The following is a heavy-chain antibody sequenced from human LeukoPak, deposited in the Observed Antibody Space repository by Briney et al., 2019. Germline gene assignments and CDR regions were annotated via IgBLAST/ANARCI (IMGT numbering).Heavy chain of an antibody. D-gene: IGHD2/OR15-2a*01. CDR1: GFTFRSYG. CDR2: INQDGSEI. Sequence: GGSLRLSCAASGFTFRSYGMSWVRQAPGKGLEWLANINQDGSEIYYVDSVKGRFTISRDNGKNSLYLQINSLRADDTALYYCVTEQDSMTIVRTTNGYFDLWGRGTLVTVSS. J-gene: IGHJ2*01. V-gene: IGHV3-7*01. CDR3: VTEQDSMTIVRTTNGYFDL.